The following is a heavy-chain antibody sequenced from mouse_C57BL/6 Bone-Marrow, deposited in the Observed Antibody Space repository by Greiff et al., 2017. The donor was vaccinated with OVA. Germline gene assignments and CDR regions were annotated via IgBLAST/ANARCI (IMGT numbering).Heavy chain of an antibody. Sequence: QVQLQQPGTELVKPGASVKLSCKASGYTFTSYWMHWVKQRPGQGLEWIGNINPSNGGTNYNEKFKSKATLTVDKSSSTAYMQLSSLTSEDSAVDDYERDRLFDSSSYGLAYWGQGTLVTVSA. CDR3: ERDRLFDSSSYGLAY. D-gene: IGHD1-1*01. CDR1: GYTFTSYW. V-gene: IGHV1-53*01. J-gene: IGHJ3*01. CDR2: INPSNGGT.